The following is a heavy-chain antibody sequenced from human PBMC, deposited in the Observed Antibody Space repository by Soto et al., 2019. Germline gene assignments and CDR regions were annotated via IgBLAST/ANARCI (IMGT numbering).Heavy chain of an antibody. J-gene: IGHJ4*02. CDR3: TMAAHIAVADFDY. Sequence: EVQLVESGGGLVKPGGSLRLSCAASGFTFSNAWMNWVRQAPGKGLEWVGRIKSKTDGGTTDYAAPVKGRFTISRDDSKNTLYLQMNSLKTEDTAVYYCTMAAHIAVADFDYWGQGTLVTVSS. CDR2: IKSKTDGGTT. D-gene: IGHD6-19*01. CDR1: GFTFSNAW. V-gene: IGHV3-15*07.